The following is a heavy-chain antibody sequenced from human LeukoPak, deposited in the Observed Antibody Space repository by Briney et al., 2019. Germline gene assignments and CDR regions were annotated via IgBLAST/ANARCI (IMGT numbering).Heavy chain of an antibody. CDR1: GFTFSSYS. V-gene: IGHV3-21*01. Sequence: GSLRLSCAASGFTFSSYSMNWVRQAPGKGLEWVSSISSSSSYIYYADSVKGRFTISRDNAKNPLYLQMNSLRAEDTAVYYCARGSSGSYCFDYWGQGTLVTVSS. CDR2: ISSSSSYI. D-gene: IGHD3-10*01. CDR3: ARGSSGSYCFDY. J-gene: IGHJ4*02.